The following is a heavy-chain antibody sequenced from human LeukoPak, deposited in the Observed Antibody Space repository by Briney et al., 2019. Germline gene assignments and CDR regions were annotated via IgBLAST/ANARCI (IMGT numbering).Heavy chain of an antibody. J-gene: IGHJ4*02. CDR3: ARIYYDSSGYYLSF. CDR1: GYTFTSYA. Sequence: ASVKVSCKASGYTFTSYAMHWVRQAPGQRLEWMGWSNAGNGNTKYSQEFQGRVTITRDTSASTAYMELSSLRSEDTAVYYCARIYYDSSGYYLSFWGQGTLVTVSS. CDR2: SNAGNGNT. D-gene: IGHD3-22*01. V-gene: IGHV1-3*02.